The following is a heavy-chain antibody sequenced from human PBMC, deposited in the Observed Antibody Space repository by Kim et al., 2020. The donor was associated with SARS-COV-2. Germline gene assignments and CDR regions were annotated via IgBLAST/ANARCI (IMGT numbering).Heavy chain of an antibody. Sequence: GGSLRLSCAASGFTFRTYTMNWVRQAPGKGLEWVSYISSESTTIHYSDSVKGRFTVSRDNARNSLSLLMNSLRHEDTAVYYCVRGAADAFDIWGQGTKVT. CDR2: ISSESTTI. CDR3: VRGAADAFDI. D-gene: IGHD6-13*01. CDR1: GFTFRTYT. V-gene: IGHV3-48*02. J-gene: IGHJ3*02.